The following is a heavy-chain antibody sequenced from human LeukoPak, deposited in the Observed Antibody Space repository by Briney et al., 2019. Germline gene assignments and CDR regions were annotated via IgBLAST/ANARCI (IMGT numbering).Heavy chain of an antibody. V-gene: IGHV3-20*04. J-gene: IGHJ4*02. CDR2: INWNGAST. CDR1: GYRFDDHG. CDR3: AGGDRNGWYFDY. D-gene: IGHD6-19*01. Sequence: GGSLRLSCEGSGYRFDDHGMSWVRQAPGKGLEWVSGINWNGASTGYGDSVKGRFTISRDNAKNSLYLQMNSLRAEDTALYYCAGGDRNGWYFDYWGQGVLVAVSS.